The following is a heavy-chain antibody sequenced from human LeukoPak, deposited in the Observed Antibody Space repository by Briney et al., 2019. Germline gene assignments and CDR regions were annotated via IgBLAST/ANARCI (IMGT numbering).Heavy chain of an antibody. CDR3: ARDDSIYGFDH. Sequence: ASVKVSCKASGYTFTSYGISWVRQAPGQGLEWMGWISAYNGNTNYAQKLQGRVTITTDTSTSTAYMELRSLRADDTAVYYCARDDSIYGFDHWGQGTLVTVSS. D-gene: IGHD3-3*02. J-gene: IGHJ4*02. CDR1: GYTFTSYG. V-gene: IGHV1-18*01. CDR2: ISAYNGNT.